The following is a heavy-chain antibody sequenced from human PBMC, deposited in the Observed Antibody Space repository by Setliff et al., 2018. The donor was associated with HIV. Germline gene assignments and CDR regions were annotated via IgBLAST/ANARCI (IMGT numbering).Heavy chain of an antibody. J-gene: IGHJ3*02. CDR2: IYYSGST. Sequence: GGSISSSSYYWGWIRQPPGKGLEWIGNIYYSGSTYYNPSLKSRVTISVDTSKNQFSLNLSSVTAADTAVYYCAREKGRYFDWSHTRDAFDIWGQGTMVTVSS. D-gene: IGHD3-9*01. V-gene: IGHV4-39*07. CDR3: AREKGRYFDWSHTRDAFDI. CDR1: GGSISSSSYY.